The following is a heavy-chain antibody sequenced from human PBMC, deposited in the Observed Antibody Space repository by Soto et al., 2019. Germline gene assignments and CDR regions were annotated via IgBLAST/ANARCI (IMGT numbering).Heavy chain of an antibody. CDR2: LSYDGSEK. V-gene: IGHV3-30*18. CDR1: GFTFKNYG. J-gene: IGHJ5*02. Sequence: GGSLRLFCVVSGFTFKNYGMHWVRQAPGKGLEWVSVLSYDGSEKDYAASVRGRFTISRDNSKNTPYLQMNSLRTEDTAIYYCAKFPRGNYEPSWGQGTLVTVSS. D-gene: IGHD3-3*01. CDR3: AKFPRGNYEPS.